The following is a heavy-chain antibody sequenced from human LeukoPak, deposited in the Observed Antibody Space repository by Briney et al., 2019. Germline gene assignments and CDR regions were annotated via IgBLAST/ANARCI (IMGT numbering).Heavy chain of an antibody. D-gene: IGHD4-17*01. J-gene: IGHJ6*02. CDR3: ARDGTVTTSRGGFYYYYGMDV. Sequence: ASVPVSCKASGYTFTSYGISWVRQAPGQGLEWMGWISAYIGNTNYAQKLQGRVTMTTDTSTSTAYMELRSLRSDDTAVYYCARDGTVTTSRGGFYYYYGMDVWGQGTTVTVSS. CDR1: GYTFTSYG. CDR2: ISAYIGNT. V-gene: IGHV1-18*01.